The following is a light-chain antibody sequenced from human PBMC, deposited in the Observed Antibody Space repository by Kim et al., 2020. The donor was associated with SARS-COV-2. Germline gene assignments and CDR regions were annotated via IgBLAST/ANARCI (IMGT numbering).Light chain of an antibody. CDR2: GTS. Sequence: EIVLTQSPGTLSLSPGERATLSCRASQSVASSYLGWYQQKAGQALRLLIYGTSSRATGIPDRFSGSGSGTDFTLTISRLEPEDFAVYYCQHYGYTPITFGQGTRLDIK. CDR3: QHYGYTPIT. CDR1: QSVASSY. V-gene: IGKV3-20*01. J-gene: IGKJ5*01.